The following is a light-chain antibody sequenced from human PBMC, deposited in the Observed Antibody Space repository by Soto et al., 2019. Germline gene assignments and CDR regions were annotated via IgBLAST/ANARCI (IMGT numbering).Light chain of an antibody. CDR1: QSIGSN. CDR3: QHYTNWPPIT. J-gene: IGKJ5*01. CDR2: AAS. V-gene: IGKV3-15*01. Sequence: ILMTQSPVPLSVSPGDSATLSCRASQSIGSNLAWYQQKPGQAPRLLIYAASTRVTGLPGRFSGRGSGTEFTLTISGLQSEDFAIYYCQHYTNWPPITFGQGTRLEIK.